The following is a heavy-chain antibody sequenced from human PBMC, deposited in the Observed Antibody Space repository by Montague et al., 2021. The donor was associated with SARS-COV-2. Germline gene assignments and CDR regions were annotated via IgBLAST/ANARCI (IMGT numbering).Heavy chain of an antibody. CDR2: IDWDDDK. Sequence: PALVKPTQTLTLTCTFSGFSLSTSGMYVSWIRQPPGKALEWLARIDWDDDKYYSTPLKTRLTISKDTSKNQVVLTTTNMDPVDTATYYCARTGIAVAGPSFDYWGQGTLVTVSS. D-gene: IGHD6-19*01. V-gene: IGHV2-70*11. J-gene: IGHJ4*02. CDR1: GFSLSTSGMY. CDR3: ARTGIAVAGPSFDY.